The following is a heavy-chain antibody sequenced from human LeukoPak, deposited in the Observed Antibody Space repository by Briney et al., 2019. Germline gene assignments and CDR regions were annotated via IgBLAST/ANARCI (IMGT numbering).Heavy chain of an antibody. V-gene: IGHV1-3*01. J-gene: IGHJ6*02. D-gene: IGHD2-2*01. CDR2: INAGNGNT. CDR1: GYTFTNHA. CDR3: ARDLCSSTSCYFFYYYYGMDV. Sequence: ASVKVSCKASGYTFTNHAMHWVRQAPGQRLEWMGWINAGNGNTKYSQKFQGRVTITRDTSASTAYMELSSLRSEDTAVYYCARDLCSSTSCYFFYYYYGMDVWGQGTTVTVSS.